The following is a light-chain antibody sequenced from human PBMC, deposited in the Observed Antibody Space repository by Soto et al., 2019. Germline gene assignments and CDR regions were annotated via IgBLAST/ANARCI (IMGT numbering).Light chain of an antibody. J-gene: IGKJ1*01. CDR3: QQYNNWWT. CDR2: GAS. V-gene: IGKV3-15*01. Sequence: EIVMTQSPATLSVSPGERATLSCRASQSISNNLAWYHQRPGQAPRLLIYGASTRATGIPARFSGRGSGTECTLTISSLQSEDFAVYYCQQYNNWWTFGQGTRVEIK. CDR1: QSISNN.